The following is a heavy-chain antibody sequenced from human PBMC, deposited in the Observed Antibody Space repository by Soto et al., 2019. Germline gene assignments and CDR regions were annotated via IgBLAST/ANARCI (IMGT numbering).Heavy chain of an antibody. V-gene: IGHV3-15*07. J-gene: IGHJ4*02. CDR1: GFTFSNAC. Sequence: GSLRLSCAASGFTFSNACVNWVRQAPGKGLEWVGRIKSKTDGGTTDYAAPVKGRFTISRDDSKNTLYLQMNSLKTEDTAVYYCTTDVLRFLEWLLAPRFDYWGQGTLVTVSS. CDR2: IKSKTDGGTT. D-gene: IGHD3-3*01. CDR3: TTDVLRFLEWLLAPRFDY.